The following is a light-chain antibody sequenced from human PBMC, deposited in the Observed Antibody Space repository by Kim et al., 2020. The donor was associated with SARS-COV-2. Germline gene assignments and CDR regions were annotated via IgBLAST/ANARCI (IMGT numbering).Light chain of an antibody. CDR1: QSVSSSY. J-gene: IGKJ1*01. V-gene: IGKV3-20*01. Sequence: EIVLTQSPGTLSLSPGERATLSCRASQSVSSSYLAWYQQKPGQAPRLLIYRASSRATGIPDRFSGSGSGTDFTLTISRLEPEDFAVYYCQQYRNSRTFGQGTKLEI. CDR3: QQYRNSRT. CDR2: RAS.